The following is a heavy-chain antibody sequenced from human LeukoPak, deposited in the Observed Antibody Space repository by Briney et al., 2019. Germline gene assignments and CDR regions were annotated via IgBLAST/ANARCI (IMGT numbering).Heavy chain of an antibody. D-gene: IGHD3-10*01. J-gene: IGHJ4*02. CDR2: ISGSGGST. Sequence: GGSLRLSCAASGFTFSSYAMSWVRQAPGKGLEGVSAISGSGGSTYYADSVKGGFTISRDNSKNRLYLQMKSLRAEDTAVYYCAKDRRQSLWFGELLLFDYWGQGTLVTVSS. CDR1: GFTFSSYA. CDR3: AKDRRQSLWFGELLLFDY. V-gene: IGHV3-23*01.